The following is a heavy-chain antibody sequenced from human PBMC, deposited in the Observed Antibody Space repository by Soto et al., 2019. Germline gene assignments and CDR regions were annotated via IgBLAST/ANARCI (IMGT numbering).Heavy chain of an antibody. CDR2: VFWDDGE. CDR1: GFSLTTTGVG. J-gene: IGHJ4*02. CDR3: TQIYGSGSWGWYFHS. Sequence: QITLRESGPSLVKPTETLTLTCTFSGFSLTTTGVGVGWIRQPPGKALEWLAVVFWDDGERYSPSLKSSVTIAKDTSKNQVVLTMTNMDPVDTATYYCTQIYGSGSWGWYFHSWGQGTLVTVSS. D-gene: IGHD1-26*01. V-gene: IGHV2-5*02.